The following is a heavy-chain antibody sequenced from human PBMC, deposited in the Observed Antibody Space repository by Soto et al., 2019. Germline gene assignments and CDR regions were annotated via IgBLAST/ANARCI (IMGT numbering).Heavy chain of an antibody. J-gene: IGHJ6*02. CDR2: IIPIFGTA. Sequence: SVKVSCKASGGTFSSYAISWVRQAPGQGLEWMGGIIPIFGTANYAQKFQGRVTITADESTSTAYMELSSLRSEDTAVYYCARDKGQFGGGDRHLPYYYYGMDVWGQGTTVTVSS. CDR3: ARDKGQFGGGDRHLPYYYYGMDV. V-gene: IGHV1-69*13. CDR1: GGTFSSYA. D-gene: IGHD2-21*02.